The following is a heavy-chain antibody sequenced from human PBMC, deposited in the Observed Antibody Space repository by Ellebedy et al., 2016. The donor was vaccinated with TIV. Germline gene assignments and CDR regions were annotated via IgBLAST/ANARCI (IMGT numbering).Heavy chain of an antibody. D-gene: IGHD3-9*01. V-gene: IGHV1-46*01. CDR1: GYTFATYY. CDR2: IDPSGGSA. CDR3: ARARDISTGINSFDL. Sequence: ASVKVSXXASGYTFATYYIHWVRQAPGQGLEWMGIIDPSGGSATYAQKFQGRVTMTRDTSTSTVYMEVNSLRSEDTALYYCARARDISTGINSFDLWGQGTMVTVSS. J-gene: IGHJ3*01.